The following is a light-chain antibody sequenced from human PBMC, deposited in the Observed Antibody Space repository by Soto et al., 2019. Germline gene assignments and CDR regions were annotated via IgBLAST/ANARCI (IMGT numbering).Light chain of an antibody. J-gene: IGKJ4*01. CDR3: QQYDNRPLT. V-gene: IGKV1-33*01. CDR1: QDISNY. CDR2: EAS. Sequence: DIQMTQSPSSLSASVGDRVTITCQASQDISNYLNWYQQKPGKAPKLLIYEASNLETGVPSRFSRSGSGTDFTFTISSLQPEDIATYYCQQYDNRPLTFGGGTKVEIK.